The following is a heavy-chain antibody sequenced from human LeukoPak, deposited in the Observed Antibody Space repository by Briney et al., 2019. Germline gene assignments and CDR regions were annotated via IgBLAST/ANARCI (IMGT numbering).Heavy chain of an antibody. J-gene: IGHJ4*02. V-gene: IGHV5-51*01. CDR2: IYPGESAA. Sequence: GESLKISCRGSGYTFTNYWIGWVSQMPGKGLEWMGIIYPGESAARYSPSFQGQVTISVDQSISTTYLQWSSLKASDTAIYYCARPGQRTDNAGWNHFDYWGQGTLVTVSS. CDR3: ARPGQRTDNAGWNHFDY. D-gene: IGHD1-1*01. CDR1: GYTFTNYW.